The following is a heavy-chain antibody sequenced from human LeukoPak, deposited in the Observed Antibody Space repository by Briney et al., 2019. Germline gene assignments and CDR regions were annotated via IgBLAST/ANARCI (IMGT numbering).Heavy chain of an antibody. J-gene: IGHJ4*02. CDR1: GDTFTNYW. CDR3: ARLSTRLLDH. Sequence: GESLKISCLHSGDTFTNYWIAWVRQLPGKGLEWMGIIYLGDSETRYSPSFQGQVTMSVDKSTSTAYLQWASLKASDTAIYFCARLSTRLLDHWGQGTLVTVSS. D-gene: IGHD3-3*01. CDR2: IYLGDSET. V-gene: IGHV5-51*01.